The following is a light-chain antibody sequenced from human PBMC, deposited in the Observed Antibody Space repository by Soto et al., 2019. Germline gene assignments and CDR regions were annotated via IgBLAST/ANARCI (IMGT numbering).Light chain of an antibody. CDR3: AAWDDSLKANVV. J-gene: IGLJ2*01. Sequence: QSVLTQPPSASGSPGQSVTISCTGTSRDVGGYNYVSWYQQHPGKAPKLMIYEVSKRPSGVPDRFSGSKSGNTASLTVSGLQAEDEADYYCAAWDDSLKANVVFGGGTKVTVL. CDR1: SRDVGGYNY. CDR2: EVS. V-gene: IGLV2-8*01.